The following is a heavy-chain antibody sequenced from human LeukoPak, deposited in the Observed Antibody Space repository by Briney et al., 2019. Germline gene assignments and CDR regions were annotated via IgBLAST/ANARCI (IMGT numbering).Heavy chain of an antibody. V-gene: IGHV3-74*01. J-gene: IGHJ6*02. CDR1: GFTFSSYW. CDR2: INSDGSST. CDR3: ARFTMVRGVIPYGMDV. D-gene: IGHD3-10*01. Sequence: GGSLRLSCAASGFTFSSYWMHWVRHAPGKGLVWVSRINSDGSSTSYADSVKGRFTISRDNAKNTLYLQMSSLRAEDTAVYYCARFTMVRGVIPYGMDVWGQGTTVTVSS.